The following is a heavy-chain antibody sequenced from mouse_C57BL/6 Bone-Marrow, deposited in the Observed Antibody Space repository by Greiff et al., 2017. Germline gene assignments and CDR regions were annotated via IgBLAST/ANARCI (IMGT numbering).Heavy chain of an antibody. Sequence: QVQLQQSGAELVRPGTSVKVSCKASGYAFTNYLIEWVKQRPGQGLEWIGVINPGSGGTNYNEKFKGKATLTADKSSSTAYMQLSSLTSEDSAVYVCAKGDYSLWFAYWGQGTLVTVSA. CDR3: AKGDYSLWFAY. D-gene: IGHD1-1*01. CDR1: GYAFTNYL. J-gene: IGHJ3*01. CDR2: INPGSGGT. V-gene: IGHV1-54*01.